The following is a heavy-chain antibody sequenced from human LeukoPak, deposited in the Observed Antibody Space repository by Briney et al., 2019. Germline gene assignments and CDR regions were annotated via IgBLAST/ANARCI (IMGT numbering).Heavy chain of an antibody. CDR3: AKSFGPVIAAAGTGAD. D-gene: IGHD6-13*01. CDR2: ISSSGSTI. CDR1: GFTFSSYE. J-gene: IGHJ4*02. V-gene: IGHV3-48*03. Sequence: GGSLRLSCAGSGFTFSSYEMNWVRQAPGKGLEWVSYISSSGSTIYYADSVTGRFTISRDNSKNTLYLQMNSLRAEDTAVYYCAKSFGPVIAAAGTGADWGQGILVTVSS.